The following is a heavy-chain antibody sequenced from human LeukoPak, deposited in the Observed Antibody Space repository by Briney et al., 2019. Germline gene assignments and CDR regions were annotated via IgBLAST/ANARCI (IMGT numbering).Heavy chain of an antibody. J-gene: IGHJ4*02. D-gene: IGHD1-14*01. CDR1: GFSFSSSG. CDR2: VGSTGTDR. Sequence: GGSLRLSCAASGFSFSSSGINWVRQAPGKGLEWVSSVGSTGTDRYYADSVKGRFTISRDNAKNSLYLQMNSLRAEDTAVYYCATETIGRHYDYWGQGTLLTVSS. V-gene: IGHV3-21*01. CDR3: ATETIGRHYDY.